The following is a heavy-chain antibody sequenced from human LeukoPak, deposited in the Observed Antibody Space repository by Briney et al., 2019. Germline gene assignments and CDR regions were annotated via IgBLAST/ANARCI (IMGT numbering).Heavy chain of an antibody. Sequence: GGSLGPPGEPSGLPLGALPMGGAGQAQGKGLEWVSAISGSGGSTYYADSVKGRFTISRDNSKNTLYLQMNSLRAEDTAVYYCAKDGRQWELLYAFDIWGQGTMVTVSS. D-gene: IGHD1-26*01. CDR1: GLPLGALP. CDR2: ISGSGGST. CDR3: AKDGRQWELLYAFDI. V-gene: IGHV3-23*01. J-gene: IGHJ3*02.